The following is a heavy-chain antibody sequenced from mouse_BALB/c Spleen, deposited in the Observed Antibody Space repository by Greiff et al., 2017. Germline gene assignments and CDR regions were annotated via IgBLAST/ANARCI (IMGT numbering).Heavy chain of an antibody. CDR3: AREGVYDGYPAWFAY. CDR2: IYPGNVNT. D-gene: IGHD2-3*01. CDR1: GYTFTSYY. Sequence: VQLVESGPELVKPGASVRISCKASGYTFTSYYIHWVKQRPGQGLEWIGWIYPGNVNTKYNEKFKGKATLTADKSSSTAYMQLSSLTSEDSAVYFCAREGVYDGYPAWFAYWGQGTLVTVSA. J-gene: IGHJ3*01. V-gene: IGHV1S56*01.